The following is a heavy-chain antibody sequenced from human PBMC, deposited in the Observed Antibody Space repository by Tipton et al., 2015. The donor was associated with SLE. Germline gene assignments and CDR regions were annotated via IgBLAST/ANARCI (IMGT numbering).Heavy chain of an antibody. D-gene: IGHD2-2*01. CDR1: DYSISRGYY. CDR2: IYHSGST. V-gene: IGHV4-38-2*02. CDR3: ARASPPFVPSGEGFDP. J-gene: IGHJ5*02. Sequence: TLSLTCTVSDYSISRGYYWGWIRQPPGKGLEWIGSIYHSGSTYYNPSLKSRVTISVDTSKNQFSLKLSSVTAADTAVYYCARASPPFVPSGEGFDPWGQGTLVTVSS.